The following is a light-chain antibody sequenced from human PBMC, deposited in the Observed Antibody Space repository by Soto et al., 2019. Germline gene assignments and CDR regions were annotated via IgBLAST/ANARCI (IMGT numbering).Light chain of an antibody. J-gene: IGKJ2*01. Sequence: EIVLTQSPGTLSLSPGERATLSCRASQSVSSSYLAWYQQKPGQAPRPLIYGASSRATGIPDRFSGSGSGTAFTLTISRLEPEDFAVYYCQQSGSSPYTFGQGTNLEIK. V-gene: IGKV3-20*01. CDR3: QQSGSSPYT. CDR1: QSVSSSY. CDR2: GAS.